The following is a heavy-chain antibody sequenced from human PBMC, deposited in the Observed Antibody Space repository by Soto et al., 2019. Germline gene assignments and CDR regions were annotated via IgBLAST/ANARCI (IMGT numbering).Heavy chain of an antibody. CDR2: MSHSGGT. Sequence: SETLSLTCAVYGGFVSSGSYYWSWIRQPPGRGLEWIGEMSHSGGTHFNPSLKSRVTISVDTSKNQFSLKMSSVTAADTALYYCARGRSGWNHAFDIWGQGTMVTVSS. CDR3: ARGRSGWNHAFDI. V-gene: IGHV4-61*01. CDR1: GGFVSSGSYY. D-gene: IGHD6-19*01. J-gene: IGHJ3*02.